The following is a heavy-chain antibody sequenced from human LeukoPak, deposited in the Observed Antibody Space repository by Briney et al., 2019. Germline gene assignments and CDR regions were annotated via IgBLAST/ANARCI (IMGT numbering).Heavy chain of an antibody. Sequence: KPSETLSPTCTVSGGSISSSSYYWGWIRQPPGKGLEWIGTIYYVGSTYYNPSLKSRVTISVDTSKNQFSLKLSSVTAADTAVYYCARDLRGYCSGGSCYARHYYMDVWGKGTTVTVSS. CDR2: IYYVGST. D-gene: IGHD2-15*01. J-gene: IGHJ6*03. V-gene: IGHV4-39*07. CDR3: ARDLRGYCSGGSCYARHYYMDV. CDR1: GGSISSSSYY.